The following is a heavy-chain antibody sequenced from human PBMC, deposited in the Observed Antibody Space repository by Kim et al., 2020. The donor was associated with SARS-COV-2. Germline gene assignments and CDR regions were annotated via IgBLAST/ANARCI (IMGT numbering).Heavy chain of an antibody. J-gene: IGHJ4*01. CDR1: GYTFSAFG. Sequence: GGSLRLSCAASGYTFSAFGVNWVRQAPGKGLEWVSYISSDIDLTYYADSVKGRFTISRDNAKNALYLQMNSLRADDTAVYYCMRNNCNSGTCDFDYWG. CDR2: ISSDIDLT. D-gene: IGHD2-15*01. V-gene: IGHV3-48*01. CDR3: MRNNCNSGTCDFDY.